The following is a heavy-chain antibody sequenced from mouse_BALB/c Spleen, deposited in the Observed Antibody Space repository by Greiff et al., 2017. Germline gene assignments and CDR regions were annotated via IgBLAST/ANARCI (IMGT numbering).Heavy chain of an antibody. V-gene: IGHV5-6-3*01. D-gene: IGHD1-1*01. CDR3: ARGDYGSSYYFDY. CDR2: INSNGGST. Sequence: EVQVVESGGGLVQPGGSLKLSCAASGFTFSSYGMSWVRQTPDKRLELVATINSNGGSTYYPDSVKGRFTISRDNAKNTLYLQMSSLKSEDTAMYYCARGDYGSSYYFDYWGQGTTLTVSS. J-gene: IGHJ2*01. CDR1: GFTFSSYG.